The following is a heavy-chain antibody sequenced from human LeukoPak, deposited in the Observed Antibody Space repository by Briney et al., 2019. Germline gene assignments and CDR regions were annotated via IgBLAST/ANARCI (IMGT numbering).Heavy chain of an antibody. CDR2: MNPNSGNT. D-gene: IGHD2-15*01. V-gene: IGHV1-8*01. Sequence: VASVKVSCKASGYTFTSYDINWVRQATGQGLEWMGWMNPNSGNTGYAQKFQGRVTMTRNTSISTAYMELSSLRSEDTAVYYCARRGVVVVAATYYYYGMDVWGQGTTVTVSS. CDR3: ARRGVVVVAATYYYYGMDV. CDR1: GYTFTSYD. J-gene: IGHJ6*02.